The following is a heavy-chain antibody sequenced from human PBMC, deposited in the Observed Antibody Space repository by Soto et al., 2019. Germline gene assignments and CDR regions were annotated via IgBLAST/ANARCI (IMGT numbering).Heavy chain of an antibody. V-gene: IGHV3-23*01. CDR2: FSGTGGNT. CDR1: GFTFTSYG. CDR3: ARGGGMDV. Sequence: EVQRLESGGGLLQPGGSLRLACEASGFTFTSYGMSWVRQAPGKGLEWVSSFSGTGGNTYYADSVKGRFTISRDNFKNTLYLQMNSLRPDDTAVYYCARGGGMDVWGQGTTVTVSS. J-gene: IGHJ6*02.